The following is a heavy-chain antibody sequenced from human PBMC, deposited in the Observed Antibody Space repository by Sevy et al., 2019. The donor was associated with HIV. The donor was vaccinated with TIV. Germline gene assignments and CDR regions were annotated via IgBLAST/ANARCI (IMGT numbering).Heavy chain of an antibody. Sequence: GGSLRLSCVASGFTFNRYSMNWVRQTPGKGLEWISYITNNGDTIYYADSVKGRFTISRDNAKNSLYLQMNSLRVEDTAIYYCASPPWNSYVSLYYFDSWGQGTLVTVPS. J-gene: IGHJ4*02. CDR2: ITNNGDTI. V-gene: IGHV3-48*01. CDR3: ASPPWNSYVSLYYFDS. D-gene: IGHD3-16*01. CDR1: GFTFNRYS.